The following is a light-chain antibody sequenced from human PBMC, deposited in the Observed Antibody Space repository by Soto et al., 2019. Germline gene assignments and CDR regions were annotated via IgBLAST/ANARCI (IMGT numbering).Light chain of an antibody. J-gene: IGLJ3*02. Sequence: QSALTQPPSVSGAPGQRVTISCTGSSSNIGAGYVVHRYQQLPGTAPKLLIYGNSNRPSGVPDRFSGSKSGTSASLAITGLQAEDEADYYCQSYDSSLSGWVFGGGTKLTVL. CDR1: SSNIGAGYV. V-gene: IGLV1-40*01. CDR2: GNS. CDR3: QSYDSSLSGWV.